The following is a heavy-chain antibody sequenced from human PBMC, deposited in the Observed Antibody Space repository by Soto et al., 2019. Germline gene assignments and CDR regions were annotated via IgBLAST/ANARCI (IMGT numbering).Heavy chain of an antibody. D-gene: IGHD1-7*01. CDR3: ARGTPANGMDV. V-gene: IGHV4-31*03. CDR1: GDSISSGRYY. CDR2: IYNTGTT. J-gene: IGHJ6*01. Sequence: PSETLSLTCSVSGDSISSGRYYWTWIRQHPGKGLEWIGYIYNTGTTYYNSSLKTRVLISLDASKNQFSLKLNSVTAADMAVYRCARGTPANGMDVWGQGTTVTVS.